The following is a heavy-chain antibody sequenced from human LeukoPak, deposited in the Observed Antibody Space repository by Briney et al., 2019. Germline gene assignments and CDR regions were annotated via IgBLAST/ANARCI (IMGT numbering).Heavy chain of an antibody. CDR3: ARGHEGYCSGGSCYPDAFDI. Sequence: SETLSLTCTVSGGSISSYYWSWIRQPAGKGLEWIGYIYYSGSTNYNPSLKSRVTISVDTSKNQFSLKLSSVTAADTAVYYCARGHEGYCSGGSCYPDAFDIWGQGTMVTVSS. J-gene: IGHJ3*02. V-gene: IGHV4-59*01. D-gene: IGHD2-15*01. CDR2: IYYSGST. CDR1: GGSISSYY.